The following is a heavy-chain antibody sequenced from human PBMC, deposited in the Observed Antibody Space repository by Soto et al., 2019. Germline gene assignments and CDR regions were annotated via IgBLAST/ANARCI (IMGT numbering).Heavy chain of an antibody. CDR1: GDSINNRSYY. Sequence: TSETLSLTCTVTGDSINNRSYYWGWIRQPPGKGLEWIGSIYYSGSTYNNPSLKSRVSMSVDTSKNRFSLKLRSVTAADTALYYCARQRTSVVTQAYFDSWGQGSLVTVSS. J-gene: IGHJ4*02. D-gene: IGHD2-21*02. CDR3: ARQRTSVVTQAYFDS. CDR2: IYYSGST. V-gene: IGHV4-39*01.